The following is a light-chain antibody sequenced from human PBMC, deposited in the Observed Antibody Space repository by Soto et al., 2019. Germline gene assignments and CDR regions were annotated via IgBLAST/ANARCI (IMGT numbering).Light chain of an antibody. J-gene: IGLJ2*01. CDR2: RAD. CDR1: SSNIGSNY. V-gene: IGLV1-47*01. Sequence: QSVLTQPPSASRTPGQTVTISCSGRSSNIGSNYVYWYQQLPGTAPRLVLYRADQRPSGVPDRFSGSKSGTSASLAISGLRSEDEADYFCAAWDDTLSGLVFGGGTKLTVL. CDR3: AAWDDTLSGLV.